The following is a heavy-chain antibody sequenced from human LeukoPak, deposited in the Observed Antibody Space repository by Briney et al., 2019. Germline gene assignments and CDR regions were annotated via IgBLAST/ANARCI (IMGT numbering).Heavy chain of an antibody. CDR3: ARAISGSFRTSYYFDH. CDR1: GYFISSGYY. Sequence: SETLSLTCTVSGYFISSGYYWGWIRQPPGKGLEWIGNIYHSGSTDYNPSLKSRVTISVDTSKNHFSLKLSSVTAADTAVYYCARAISGSFRTSYYFDHWGQGTLVTVSS. CDR2: IYHSGST. J-gene: IGHJ4*02. D-gene: IGHD6-13*01. V-gene: IGHV4-38-2*02.